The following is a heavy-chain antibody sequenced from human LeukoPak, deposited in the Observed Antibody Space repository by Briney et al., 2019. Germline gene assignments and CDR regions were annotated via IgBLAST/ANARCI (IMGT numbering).Heavy chain of an antibody. CDR3: ARRRDYSSTEKGRWFDP. CDR2: IYYSGST. Sequence: MTSETLSLTCTVSGGSISSSSYYWGWIRQPPGKGLEWIGSIYYSGSTYYNPSLKSRVTISVDTSKNQFSLKLSSVTAADTAVYYCARRRDYSSTEKGRWFDPWGQGTLVTVSS. V-gene: IGHV4-39*07. J-gene: IGHJ5*02. D-gene: IGHD6-13*01. CDR1: GGSISSSSYY.